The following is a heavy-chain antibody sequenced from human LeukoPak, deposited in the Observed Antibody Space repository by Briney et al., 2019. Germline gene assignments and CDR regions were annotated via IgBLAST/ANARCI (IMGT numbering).Heavy chain of an antibody. V-gene: IGHV3-23*01. D-gene: IGHD3-16*02. J-gene: IGHJ4*02. CDR3: AKEITFGGVIDY. CDR1: GFTFTTYA. CDR2: ISGSGGTT. Sequence: GGSLRLSCAASGFTFTTYAMSWVRQAPGKGLEWVSAISGSGGTTYYADSVKGRFTISRDNSKNTLYVQMNSLRAEDTAVYYCAKEITFGGVIDYWGQGTLVTVSS.